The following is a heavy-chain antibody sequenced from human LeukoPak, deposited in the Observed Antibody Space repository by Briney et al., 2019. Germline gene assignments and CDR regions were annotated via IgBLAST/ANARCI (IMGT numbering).Heavy chain of an antibody. CDR2: VKNDGSEK. D-gene: IGHD4-11*01. J-gene: IGHJ5*02. V-gene: IGHV3-7*01. Sequence: GGSLRLSCAASGFTFSDYWMNWVRQAPGKGLEWVANVKNDGSEKYNVDSVKGRFTISRDNAKNTLFLQMSSLRVEDTAVYYCRGGHYSDYAWGQGALVTVSS. CDR3: RGGHYSDYA. CDR1: GFTFSDYW.